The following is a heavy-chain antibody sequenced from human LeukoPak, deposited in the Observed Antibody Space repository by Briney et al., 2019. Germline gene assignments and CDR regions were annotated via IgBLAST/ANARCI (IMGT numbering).Heavy chain of an antibody. CDR1: GLTFSSYA. Sequence: PGGRLRLSCAASGLTFSSYAMSWVRQAPGKGLGWDSAISGSGGSTYYADSVKGRFTISRDNSKNTLYLQMNSLRAEDTAVYYCAKDGDIVVVVAATPSYFDYWGQGTLVTVSS. D-gene: IGHD2-15*01. CDR3: AKDGDIVVVVAATPSYFDY. J-gene: IGHJ4*02. CDR2: ISGSGGST. V-gene: IGHV3-23*01.